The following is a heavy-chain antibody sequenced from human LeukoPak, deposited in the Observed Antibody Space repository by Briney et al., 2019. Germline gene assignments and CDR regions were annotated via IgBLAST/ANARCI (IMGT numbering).Heavy chain of an antibody. V-gene: IGHV4-4*02. CDR2: VHLSGTS. D-gene: IGHD1-26*01. CDR3: ARESGAFSPFGF. CDR1: GGSILTTNW. Sequence: PSGTLSLTCAVSGGSILTTNWWSWVRQPPGKGLEWIGEVHLSGTSNYNPSLKSRVSMSIDKSKNQLSLKLTSVTAADTAMYYCARESGAFSPFGFWGQGTLVTVSS. J-gene: IGHJ4*02.